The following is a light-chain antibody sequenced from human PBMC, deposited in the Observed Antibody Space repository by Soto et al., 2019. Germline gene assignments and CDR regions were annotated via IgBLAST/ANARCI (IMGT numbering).Light chain of an antibody. Sequence: DIQMTQSPSSLSASVGDRVTITSRASQGIRSDLGWFQQKPGKAPKRLIYAASTLESGVPSNFSGSGSGTEFTLTISSLQAEDVATYYCLQYYTYPRTFGQGTKLEIK. CDR2: AAS. V-gene: IGKV1-17*01. J-gene: IGKJ2*01. CDR3: LQYYTYPRT. CDR1: QGIRSD.